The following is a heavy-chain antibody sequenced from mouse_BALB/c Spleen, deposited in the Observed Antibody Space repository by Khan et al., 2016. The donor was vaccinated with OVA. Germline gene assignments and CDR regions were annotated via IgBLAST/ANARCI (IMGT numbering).Heavy chain of an antibody. CDR2: IFPNDGGT. D-gene: IGHD1-2*01. J-gene: IGHJ3*02. Sequence: VQLQQSGPELVKPGASVKISCKASGYTFTDYSMDWMRQSHGKSLEWIGYIFPNDGGTTYNQKFKTKATLTVDTSSSTAYMALRSLTSEDSAVHSCARSGYGSFGYWGQGTLVTVSA. CDR1: GYTFTDYS. CDR3: ARSGYGSFGY. V-gene: IGHV1S29*02.